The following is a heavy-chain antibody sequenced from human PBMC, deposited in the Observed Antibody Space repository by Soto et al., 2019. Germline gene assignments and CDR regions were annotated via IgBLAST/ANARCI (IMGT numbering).Heavy chain of an antibody. J-gene: IGHJ5*02. D-gene: IGHD3-16*02. CDR2: IYYSGST. Sequence: SETLSLTCTVSGGSVSSGSYYWSWIRQPPGKGLEWIGYIYYSGSTNYNPSLKSRVTISVDTSKNQFSLKLSSVTAADTAVYYCARFGYVWGSYRYWFDPWGQGTLVTVSS. CDR1: GGSVSSGSYY. CDR3: ARFGYVWGSYRYWFDP. V-gene: IGHV4-61*01.